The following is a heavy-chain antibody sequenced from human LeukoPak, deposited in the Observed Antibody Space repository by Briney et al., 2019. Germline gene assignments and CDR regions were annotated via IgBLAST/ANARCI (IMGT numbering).Heavy chain of an antibody. J-gene: IGHJ4*02. V-gene: IGHV3-7*01. CDR2: IKQDGSEK. CDR1: GFTFSSYW. Sequence: PGGSLRLSCAASGFTFSSYWMSWVRQAPGKGLEWVANIKQDGSEKYYADSVKGRFTISRDNSKNTLYLQMNSLRVEDTAVYYCARLIVGAIDYWGQGTLVTVSS. D-gene: IGHD1-26*01. CDR3: ARLIVGAIDY.